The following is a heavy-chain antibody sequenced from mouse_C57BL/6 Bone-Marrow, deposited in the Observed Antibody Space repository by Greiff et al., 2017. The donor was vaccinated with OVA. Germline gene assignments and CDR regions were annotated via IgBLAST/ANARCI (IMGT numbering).Heavy chain of an antibody. CDR3: ASGGYYGTRTDYAMDY. V-gene: IGHV1-61*01. J-gene: IGHJ4*01. Sequence: QVHVKQPGAELVRPGSSVKLSCKASGYTFTSYWMDWVKQRPGQGLEWIGNIYPSDSETHYNQKFKDKATLTVDKSSSTAYMQLSSLTSEDSAVYYCASGGYYGTRTDYAMDYWGQGTSVTVSS. D-gene: IGHD1-1*01. CDR1: GYTFTSYW. CDR2: IYPSDSET.